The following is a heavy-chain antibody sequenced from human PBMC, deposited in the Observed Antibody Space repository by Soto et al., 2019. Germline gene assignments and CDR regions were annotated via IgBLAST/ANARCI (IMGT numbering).Heavy chain of an antibody. CDR1: GFTFSSYA. CDR3: ARDGSGYDGWDY. CDR2: ISYDGSNK. V-gene: IGHV3-30-3*01. D-gene: IGHD5-12*01. Sequence: QVQLVESGGGVVQPGGSLRLSCAASGFTFSSYAMHWVRQAPGKGLEWVAVISYDGSNKYYADSVKGRFTISRDNSKNTLYLQMNSLRAEDTAVYYCARDGSGYDGWDYWGQGTLVTVSS. J-gene: IGHJ4*02.